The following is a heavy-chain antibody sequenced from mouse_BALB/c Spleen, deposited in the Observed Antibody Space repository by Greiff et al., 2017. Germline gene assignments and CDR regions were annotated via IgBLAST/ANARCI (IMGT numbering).Heavy chain of an antibody. CDR3: ARWVWYFDV. CDR1: GYSFTGYF. J-gene: IGHJ1*01. V-gene: IGHV1-20*01. Sequence: VQLQQSGPELVKPGASVKISCKASGYSFTGYFMNWVMQSHGKSLEWIGRINPYNGDTFYNQKFKGKATLTVDKSSSTAYMQLSSLTSEDSAVYYCARWVWYFDVWGAGTTVTVSS. CDR2: INPYNGDT.